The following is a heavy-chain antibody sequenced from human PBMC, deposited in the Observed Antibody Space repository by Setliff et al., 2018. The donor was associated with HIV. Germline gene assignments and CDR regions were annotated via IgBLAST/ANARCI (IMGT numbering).Heavy chain of an antibody. CDR2: IYSSGST. V-gene: IGHV4-4*09. D-gene: IGHD3-10*01. J-gene: IGHJ4*02. Sequence: SETLSLTCTISGGSISSYYWSWIRQPPGKGLEWLGHIYSSGSTNYNPSLKSRVTISVDTSKNQFSLKLYSVTAADTAVYYCARAYFGSGIYYWGQGTLVTVSS. CDR3: ARAYFGSGIYY. CDR1: GGSISSYY.